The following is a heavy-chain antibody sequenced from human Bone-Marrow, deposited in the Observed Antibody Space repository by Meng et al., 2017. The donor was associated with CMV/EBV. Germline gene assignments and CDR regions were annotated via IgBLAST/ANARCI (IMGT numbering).Heavy chain of an antibody. D-gene: IGHD2-2*02. CDR2: IYHSGST. J-gene: IGHJ5*02. V-gene: IGHV4-31*03. CDR1: GDSFSSGDYY. Sequence: SETLSLTCTVSGDSFSSGDYYWNWIRQHPGKGLEWIGNIYHSGSTDYHPSLRSRLTISIDTSKNQFSLKLRSVTAADTAVYYCARGGSLGCSSISCYTGNWFYPWGQGTLVTVSS. CDR3: ARGGSLGCSSISCYTGNWFYP.